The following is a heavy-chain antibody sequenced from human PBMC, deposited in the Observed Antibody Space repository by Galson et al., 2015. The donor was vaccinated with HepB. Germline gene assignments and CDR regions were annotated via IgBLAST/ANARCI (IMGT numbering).Heavy chain of an antibody. Sequence: LRLSCAASGFTFSGSAIHWVRQASGKGPEWVGRIRSKGNGYATSYVESLKGRFTISRDDSRNMAYLHMKSLKTEDTAVYYCTRMGDFSGYSSKWGQGTLVTVSS. CDR2: IRSKGNGYAT. D-gene: IGHD5-12*01. CDR1: GFTFSGSA. CDR3: TRMGDFSGYSSK. J-gene: IGHJ4*02. V-gene: IGHV3-73*01.